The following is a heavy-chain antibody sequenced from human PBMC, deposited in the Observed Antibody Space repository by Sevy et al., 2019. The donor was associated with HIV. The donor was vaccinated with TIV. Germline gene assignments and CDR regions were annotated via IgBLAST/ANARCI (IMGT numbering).Heavy chain of an antibody. CDR2: IGGNGGSA. Sequence: GGSLRLSCAASGFTFSSYAMSWVRQAPGKGLEWVSAIGGNGGSAYYADSVKGRFTISRDNSKNTLYLQMNSLRAEDTAVYYCPKDISPTYDEPGSHASSGPTYYFDYWGQGTLVTVSS. CDR3: PKDISPTYDEPGSHASSGPTYYFDY. CDR1: GFTFSSYA. J-gene: IGHJ4*02. D-gene: IGHD6-19*01. V-gene: IGHV3-23*01.